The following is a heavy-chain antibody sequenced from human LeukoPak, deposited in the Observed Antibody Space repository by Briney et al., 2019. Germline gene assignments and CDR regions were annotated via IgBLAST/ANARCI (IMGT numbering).Heavy chain of an antibody. Sequence: SVKVSCKASGGVFTTYAVSWLRQAPGHGLEWMGSIIPFLGTTNYAQKFQGRVTITADEPTRTAYMELTYVRSDDTAVYYCTIIPNVILFTHYFEYWGQGTLVTVSS. CDR1: GGVFTTYA. CDR2: IIPFLGTT. CDR3: TIIPNVILFTHYFEY. J-gene: IGHJ4*02. V-gene: IGHV1-69*11. D-gene: IGHD2-21*01.